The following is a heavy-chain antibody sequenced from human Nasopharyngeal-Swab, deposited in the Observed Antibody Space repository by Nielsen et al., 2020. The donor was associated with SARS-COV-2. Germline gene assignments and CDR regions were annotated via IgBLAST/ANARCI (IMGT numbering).Heavy chain of an antibody. J-gene: IGHJ4*02. D-gene: IGHD5-12*01. V-gene: IGHV3-30*04. CDR1: GFTFSTSA. CDR3: ARDGRGYDYGGGLD. CDR2: ISYDGHIK. Sequence: GESLKISCAASGFTFSTSAMHWVRQAPGKGPEWVALISYDGHIKYFADSVKGRLTISRENYKNTLYLQMNSLRADDTAVYYCARDGRGYDYGGGLDWGQGTLVTVSS.